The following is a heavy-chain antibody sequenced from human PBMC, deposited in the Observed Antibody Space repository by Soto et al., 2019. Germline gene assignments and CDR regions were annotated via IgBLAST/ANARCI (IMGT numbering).Heavy chain of an antibody. V-gene: IGHV3-49*04. Sequence: GGSLRLSCTASGFTFGGYGMSWVRQAPGKGLEWVSFIRSKAYGGTREYAASVKDRFAISRDDSKSIAYLQMNSLKTEDTAVYYCTRVVASGDYYYYGVDVWGQGTTVTVSS. CDR2: IRSKAYGGTR. J-gene: IGHJ6*02. CDR3: TRVVASGDYYYYGVDV. CDR1: GFTFGGYG. D-gene: IGHD2-21*01.